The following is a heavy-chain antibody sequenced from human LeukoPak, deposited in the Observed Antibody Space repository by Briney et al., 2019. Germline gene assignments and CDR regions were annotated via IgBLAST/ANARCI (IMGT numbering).Heavy chain of an antibody. V-gene: IGHV3-33*01. D-gene: IGHD6-13*01. CDR3: ARDYRSSSWYDY. CDR1: GFTFSSYG. CDR2: IWYDGSNK. J-gene: IGHJ4*02. Sequence: GGSLRLSCAASGFTFSSYGMHWVRQAPGKGLEWVAVIWYDGSNKYYADSVKGRFTISRDNSKNTLYLQMNSLRAEDTAAYYCARDYRSSSWYDYWGQGTLVTVSS.